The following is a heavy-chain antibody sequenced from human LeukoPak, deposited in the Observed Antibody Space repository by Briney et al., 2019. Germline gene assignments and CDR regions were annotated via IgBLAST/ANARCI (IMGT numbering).Heavy chain of an antibody. CDR3: ARVPRSIVVVPAARVDYYYYYMDV. D-gene: IGHD2-2*01. J-gene: IGHJ6*03. CDR2: ISYDGSNK. Sequence: GGSLRLSCAASGFTFSSYAMHWVRQAPGKGLEWVAVISYDGSNKYYADSVKGRFTISRDNSKNTLYLQMNSLRAEDTAVYYCARVPRSIVVVPAARVDYYYYYMDVWGKGTTVTISS. V-gene: IGHV3-30*04. CDR1: GFTFSSYA.